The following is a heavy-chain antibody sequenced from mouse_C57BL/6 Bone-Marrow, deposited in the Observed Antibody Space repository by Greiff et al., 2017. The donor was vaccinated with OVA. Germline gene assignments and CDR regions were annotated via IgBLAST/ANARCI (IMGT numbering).Heavy chain of an antibody. CDR3: TLYYSKGYAMDY. D-gene: IGHD2-5*01. CDR1: GFNIKDDY. J-gene: IGHJ4*01. V-gene: IGHV14-4*01. CDR2: IDPENGDT. Sequence: EVKLQESGAELVRPGASVKLSCTASGFNIKDDYMHWVKQRPEQGLEWIGWIDPENGDTEYASKFQGKATITADTSSNTAYLQLSSLTSEDTAVYYCTLYYSKGYAMDYWGQGTSVTVSS.